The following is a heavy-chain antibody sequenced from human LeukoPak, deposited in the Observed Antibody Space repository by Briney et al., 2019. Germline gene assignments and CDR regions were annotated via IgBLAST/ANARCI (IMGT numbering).Heavy chain of an antibody. CDR3: ARDDRVAVAGGYYYYYGMDV. Sequence: GGSLRLSCAASGFTFSSYWMHWVRQAPGKGLVWVSRINSDGSSTSYADSVKGRFTISRDNAKNTLYLQMNSLRAEDTAVYYCARDDRVAVAGGYYYYYGMDVWGQGTTVTVSS. D-gene: IGHD6-19*01. CDR1: GFTFSSYW. V-gene: IGHV3-74*01. CDR2: INSDGSST. J-gene: IGHJ6*02.